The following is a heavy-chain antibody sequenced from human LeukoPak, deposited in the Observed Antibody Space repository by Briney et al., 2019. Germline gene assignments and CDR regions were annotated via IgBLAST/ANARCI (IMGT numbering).Heavy chain of an antibody. CDR1: GYTFSDYA. CDR3: ARDGVAAAGNLSDYYYGMDV. Sequence: ASVKVSCKASGYTFSDYAIHWVRQAPGQRLEWMGWIATGNGNTRYSQRFQDRFTIARDTSASIVYMELSSLRSEDTAVYYCARDGVAAAGNLSDYYYGMDVWGQGTTVTVSS. J-gene: IGHJ6*02. V-gene: IGHV1-3*04. D-gene: IGHD6-13*01. CDR2: IATGNGNT.